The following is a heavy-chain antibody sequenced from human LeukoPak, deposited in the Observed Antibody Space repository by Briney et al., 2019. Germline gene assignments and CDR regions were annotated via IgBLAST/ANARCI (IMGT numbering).Heavy chain of an antibody. J-gene: IGHJ4*02. Sequence: SETLSLTCAVYGGSFSGYYWSWIRQPPGKGLEWIGEINHSGSTNYNPSLKSRVTISVDTSKNQFSLKLSSVTAADTAVYYCARGRKHQLPQHFDYWGQGTLVTVSS. CDR2: INHSGST. CDR1: GGSFSGYY. D-gene: IGHD2-2*01. V-gene: IGHV4-34*01. CDR3: ARGRKHQLPQHFDY.